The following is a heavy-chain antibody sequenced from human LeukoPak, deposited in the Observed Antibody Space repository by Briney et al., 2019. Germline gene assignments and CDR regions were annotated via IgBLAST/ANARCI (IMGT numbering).Heavy chain of an antibody. CDR3: ANFQTGVAAPYYFDY. D-gene: IGHD6-19*01. CDR1: GFTFSSYG. Sequence: GGSLRLSCAASGFTFSSYGMHWVRQAPGKGLEWVAVISYDGTNKYYADSVKGRFTISRDNSKNTLYLQMNSLRAEDTAVYYCANFQTGVAAPYYFDYWGQGTLVTVSS. J-gene: IGHJ4*02. CDR2: ISYDGTNK. V-gene: IGHV3-30*18.